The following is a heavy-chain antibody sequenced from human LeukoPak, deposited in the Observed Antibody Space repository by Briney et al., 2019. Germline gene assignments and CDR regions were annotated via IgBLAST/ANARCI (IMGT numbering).Heavy chain of an antibody. D-gene: IGHD1-26*01. CDR3: ARLVGTTTPGVDY. CDR1: GFTFRSYW. CDR2: IKSDGSIT. Sequence: SGGSLRLSCAASGFTFRSYWMDWVRQAPGQGLVWVSHIKSDGSITNYADSVKGRFTISGDNAKNTLYLQMNSLRAEDTAVYYCARLVGTTTPGVDYWGQGTLVTVSS. V-gene: IGHV3-74*01. J-gene: IGHJ4*02.